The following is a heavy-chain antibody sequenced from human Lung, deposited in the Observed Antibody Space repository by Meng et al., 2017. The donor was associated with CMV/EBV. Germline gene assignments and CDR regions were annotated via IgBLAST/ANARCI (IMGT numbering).Heavy chain of an antibody. CDR2: ISSSGQST. D-gene: IGHD3-3*01. V-gene: IGHV3-23*01. J-gene: IGHJ4*02. CDR3: AKRPGRITMHGALIPV. CDR1: GFTFHNYG. Sequence: SGFTFHNYGMGWFRQAPGKGLELVAGISSSGQSTYYADSVKGRFTISRDLSKNTLYLQMNSLRAEDTAVYYCAKRPGRITMHGALIPVWGQGTLVTVSS.